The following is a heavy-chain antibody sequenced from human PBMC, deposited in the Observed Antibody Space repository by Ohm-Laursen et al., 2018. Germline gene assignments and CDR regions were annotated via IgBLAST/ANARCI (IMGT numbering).Heavy chain of an antibody. CDR3: AKEDGDCYCYFGMGV. V-gene: IGHV3-13*01. Sequence: GSLRLSCSASGFTFRSHDMHWVRQATGETLEWVSAIGTISDTFYADSVEGRFTISRDNSKNTLYLQMNSLRAEDTAVYYCAKEDGDCYCYFGMGVWGQGTTVTVSS. D-gene: IGHD4-17*01. CDR1: GFTFRSHD. J-gene: IGHJ6*02. CDR2: IGTISDT.